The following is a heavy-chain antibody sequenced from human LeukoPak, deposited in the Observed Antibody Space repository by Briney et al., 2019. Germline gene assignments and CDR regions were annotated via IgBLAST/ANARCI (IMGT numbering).Heavy chain of an antibody. CDR2: IYYSGCT. J-gene: IGHJ4*02. CDR1: GGSISSYC. Sequence: PSETLSLTCTVSGGSISSYCWSWIRPPPGKGLEWIGYIYYSGCTNYNPSLKSRVTISVDTSKNPFSLKLSSVTAADTAVYYCARERDYYDSSGYYYYFDYWGQGTLVTVSS. V-gene: IGHV4-59*01. D-gene: IGHD3-22*01. CDR3: ARERDYYDSSGYYYYFDY.